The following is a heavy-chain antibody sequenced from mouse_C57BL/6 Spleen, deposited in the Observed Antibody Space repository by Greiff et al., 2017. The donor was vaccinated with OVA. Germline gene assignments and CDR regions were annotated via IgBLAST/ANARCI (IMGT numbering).Heavy chain of an antibody. Sequence: HVQLQPPVSYLVRPVSSVTLSCTASCYPFPSYWLDWVQPRPGHFLSWIGNIYPSDSETPSTQQFKDKATLTVDKSSSTAYMQLSSLTSEDSAVYYCARSGDYGSSYGYWGQGTTLTVSS. V-gene: IGHV1-61*01. CDR2: IYPSDSET. D-gene: IGHD1-1*01. CDR1: CYPFPSYW. J-gene: IGHJ2*01. CDR3: ARSGDYGSSYGY.